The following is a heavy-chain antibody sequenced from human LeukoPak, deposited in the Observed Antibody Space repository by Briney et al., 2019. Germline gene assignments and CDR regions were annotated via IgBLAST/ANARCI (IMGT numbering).Heavy chain of an antibody. CDR3: ASLYDYFDY. J-gene: IGHJ4*02. D-gene: IGHD5/OR15-5a*01. Sequence: PSETLSLTCAVYGGSFSGYSWSWIRQPPGKGLEWIGYIYYSGSTYFNPSLKSRVTISVDTSKNQFSLKLSSVTAADTAVYYCASLYDYFDYWGQGTLVTVSS. CDR2: IYYSGST. CDR1: GGSFSGYS. V-gene: IGHV4-30-4*07.